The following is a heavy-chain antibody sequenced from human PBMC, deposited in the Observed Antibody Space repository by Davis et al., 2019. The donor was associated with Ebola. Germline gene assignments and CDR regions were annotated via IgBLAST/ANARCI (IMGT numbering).Heavy chain of an antibody. Sequence: PGGSLRLSCAASGFTFTSYSMTWVRQTPGKGLEWVSGISGSGSTYYADSVKGRFTFSRDNSKNPLYLQMNSLRAEDTAIYYCAKGSLYGSRSITAGMDVWGQGTTVTVSS. V-gene: IGHV3-23*01. CDR2: ISGSGST. CDR3: AKGSLYGSRSITAGMDV. J-gene: IGHJ6*02. CDR1: GFTFTSYS. D-gene: IGHD4-17*01.